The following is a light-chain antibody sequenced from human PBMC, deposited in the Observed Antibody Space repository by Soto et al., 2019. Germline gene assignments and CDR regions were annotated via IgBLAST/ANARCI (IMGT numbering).Light chain of an antibody. CDR2: SDS. J-gene: IGLJ2*01. CDR1: NIGNLD. Sequence: SYELTQPPSVSVAPGKTATITCGGNNIGNLDVHWYQQKPGQAPVLVIYSDSDRPPGIPDRVSGSNSGNTATLTISRVDAGDEANYYCQVWDGSTDAVFGGGTKLTVL. CDR3: QVWDGSTDAV. V-gene: IGLV3-21*04.